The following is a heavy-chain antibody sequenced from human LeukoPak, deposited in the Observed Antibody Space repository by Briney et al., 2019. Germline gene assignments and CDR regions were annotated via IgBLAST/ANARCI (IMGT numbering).Heavy chain of an antibody. Sequence: ASVKVSCKASGYTFTSYGISWVRQAPGQGLEWMGWISPYNGNTNYAQKLQGRVTMTTDTSTSTAYMELRSLRSDDTAVYYCARALNYPNYYYYGMDVWGQGTTVTVSS. CDR1: GYTFTSYG. CDR3: ARALNYPNYYYYGMDV. V-gene: IGHV1-18*01. J-gene: IGHJ6*02. D-gene: IGHD1-7*01. CDR2: ISPYNGNT.